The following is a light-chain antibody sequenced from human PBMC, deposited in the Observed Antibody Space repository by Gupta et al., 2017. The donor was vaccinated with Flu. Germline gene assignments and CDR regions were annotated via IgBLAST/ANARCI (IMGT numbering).Light chain of an antibody. CDR3: QSYDSSLSGSYV. Sequence: TISCTGSSSNIGAGYDVHWYQQLPGTAPNLLIYGNSNRPSGVPDRFSGSKSGTSASLAITGLQAEDEADYYCQSYDSSLSGSYVFGTGTKVTVL. V-gene: IGLV1-40*01. J-gene: IGLJ1*01. CDR1: SSNIGAGYD. CDR2: GNS.